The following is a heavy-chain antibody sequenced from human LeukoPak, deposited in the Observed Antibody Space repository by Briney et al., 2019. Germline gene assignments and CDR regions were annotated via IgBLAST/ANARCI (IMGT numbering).Heavy chain of an antibody. CDR1: GGSFRGYY. V-gene: IGHV4-34*01. CDR3: ARDTTYYYGSGSYGAFDI. Sequence: SETLSLTCAVYGGSFRGYYWSWIRQPPGKGLKWIGEINHSGSTNYNPSLKSRVTISVDTSKNQFSLKLSSVTAADTAVYYCARDTTYYYGSGSYGAFDIWGQGTMVTVSS. CDR2: INHSGST. J-gene: IGHJ3*02. D-gene: IGHD3-10*01.